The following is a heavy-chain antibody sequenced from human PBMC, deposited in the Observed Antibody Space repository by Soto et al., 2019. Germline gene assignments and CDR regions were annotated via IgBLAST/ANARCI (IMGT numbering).Heavy chain of an antibody. CDR1: GGSISSGGYY. CDR2: IYYSGST. CDR3: ARGDYDSNQGVY. J-gene: IGHJ4*02. D-gene: IGHD3-22*01. V-gene: IGHV4-31*03. Sequence: PSETLSLTCTVSGGSISSGGYYWSWIRQHPGKGLEWIGYIYYSGSTYYNPSLKSRVTISVDTSKNQFSLKLSSVTAADTAVYYCARGDYDSNQGVYWGQGNLVTVSS.